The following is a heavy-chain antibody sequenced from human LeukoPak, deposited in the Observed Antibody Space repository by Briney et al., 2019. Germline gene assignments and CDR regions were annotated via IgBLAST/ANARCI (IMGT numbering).Heavy chain of an antibody. CDR3: ARRGNWNDFDY. CDR1: GYTFTSYG. Sequence: GASVKVSCKASGYTFTSYGFTWVRQAPGQGLEWMGWINSYNGNTQYAQKFKGRVTTTIDTSTSTAYMELRSLGSDDTAVYYCARRGNWNDFDYWGQGTLVIVSS. V-gene: IGHV1-18*01. J-gene: IGHJ4*02. CDR2: INSYNGNT. D-gene: IGHD1-20*01.